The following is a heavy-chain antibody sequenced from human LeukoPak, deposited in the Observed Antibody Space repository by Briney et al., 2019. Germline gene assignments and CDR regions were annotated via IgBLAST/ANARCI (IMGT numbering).Heavy chain of an antibody. Sequence: GASVKVSCKASGYTFTRYYMHWVRQAPGQGLEWMGWINPNSGGTNYAQKFQGRVTMARDTSISTAYMELSRRRSDDTAVYYCARVSGTYTWNGDAFDIWGQGTMVTVSS. CDR3: ARVSGTYTWNGDAFDI. CDR2: INPNSGGT. J-gene: IGHJ3*02. V-gene: IGHV1-2*02. CDR1: GYTFTRYY. D-gene: IGHD1-20*01.